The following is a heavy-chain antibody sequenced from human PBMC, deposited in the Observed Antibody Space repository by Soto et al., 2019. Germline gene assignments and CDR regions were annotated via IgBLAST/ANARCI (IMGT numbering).Heavy chain of an antibody. CDR2: IYHSGST. V-gene: IGHV4-4*02. Sequence: SETLSLTCAVSGGSISSSNWWSWVHQPPGKGLEWIGEIYHSGSTYYNPSLKSRVTISVDKSKNQFSLKLSSVTAADTAVYYCARVSHGFEYQDYWGQGTLVTVSS. CDR3: ARVSHGFEYQDY. D-gene: IGHD5-12*01. CDR1: GGSISSSNW. J-gene: IGHJ4*02.